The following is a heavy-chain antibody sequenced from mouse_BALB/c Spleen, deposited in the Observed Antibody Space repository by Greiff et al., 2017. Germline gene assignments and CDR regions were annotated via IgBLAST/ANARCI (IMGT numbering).Heavy chain of an antibody. CDR2: IRNKANGYTT. CDR1: GFTFTDYY. Sequence: EVQLVESGGGLVQPGGSLRLSCATSGFTFTDYYMSWVRQPPGKALEWLGFIRNKANGYTTEYSASVKGRFTISRDNSQSILYLQMNTLRAEDSATYYCARVVARPNYYAMDYWGQGTSVTGSS. V-gene: IGHV7-3*02. J-gene: IGHJ4*01. D-gene: IGHD1-1*01. CDR3: ARVVARPNYYAMDY.